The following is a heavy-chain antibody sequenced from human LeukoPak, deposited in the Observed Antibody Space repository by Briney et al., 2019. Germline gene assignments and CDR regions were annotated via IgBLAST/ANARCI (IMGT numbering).Heavy chain of an antibody. CDR1: GGFFSGYY. CDR3: ARGRLYYYGSGNRSGGYWFDP. D-gene: IGHD3-10*01. Sequence: SETLSLTCAVYGGFFSGYYWSWIRQPPGKGLEWIGEINHSGSTNYNPSLKSRVTISVDTSKNQFSLKLSSVTAADTAVYYCARGRLYYYGSGNRSGGYWFDPWGQGTLVTVSS. V-gene: IGHV4-34*01. J-gene: IGHJ5*02. CDR2: INHSGST.